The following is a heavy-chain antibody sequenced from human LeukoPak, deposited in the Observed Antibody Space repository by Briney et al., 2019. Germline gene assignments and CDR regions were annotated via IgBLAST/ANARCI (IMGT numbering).Heavy chain of an antibody. Sequence: PSETLSLTCAVYGGSFSGYYWSWIRRPPGKGLEWIGEINHSGSTNYNPSLKSRVTISVDTSKNQFSLKLSSVTAADTAVYYCARGLGYCTNGVCYGDYWGQGTLVTVSS. CDR1: GGSFSGYY. CDR3: ARGLGYCTNGVCYGDY. J-gene: IGHJ4*02. CDR2: INHSGST. D-gene: IGHD2-8*01. V-gene: IGHV4-34*01.